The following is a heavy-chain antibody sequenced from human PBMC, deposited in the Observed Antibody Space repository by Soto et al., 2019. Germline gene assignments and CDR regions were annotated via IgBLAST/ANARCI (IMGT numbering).Heavy chain of an antibody. CDR3: ARMYSSGSGWFHP. V-gene: IGHV4-31*02. D-gene: IGHD6-19*01. J-gene: IGHJ5*02. CDR1: GYFIGAGGYY. CDR2: FYSSGSI. Sequence: SETLSLTCFVSGYFIGAGGYYWSWIRHHPGKGLEWIGSFYSSGSIIYNPSLRSRVSISGDMSTNQFSMSLTSVTAADTARYYCARMYSSGSGWFHPWGQGTLGTVS.